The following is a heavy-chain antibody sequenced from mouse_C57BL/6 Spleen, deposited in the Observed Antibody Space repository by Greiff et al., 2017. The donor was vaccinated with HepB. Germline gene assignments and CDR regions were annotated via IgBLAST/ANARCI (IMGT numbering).Heavy chain of an antibody. Sequence: QVQLQQSGPELVKPGASVKISCKASGYAFSSSWMNWVKQRPGKGLEWIGRIYPGDGDTNYNGKFKGKATLTADKSSSTAYMQLSSLTSEDSAVYFCLYEYDVWYFDVWGTGTTVTVSS. V-gene: IGHV1-82*01. CDR2: IYPGDGDT. CDR1: GYAFSSSW. D-gene: IGHD2-4*01. CDR3: LYEYDVWYFDV. J-gene: IGHJ1*03.